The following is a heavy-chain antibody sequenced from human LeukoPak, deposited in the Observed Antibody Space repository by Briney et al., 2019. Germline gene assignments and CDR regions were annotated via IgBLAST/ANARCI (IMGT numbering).Heavy chain of an antibody. V-gene: IGHV4-59*01. CDR3: ARDQYGDYFTPNLWFDP. CDR1: GGSISSYY. J-gene: IGHJ5*02. CDR2: IYYSGST. Sequence: SETLSLTCTVSGGSISSYYWSWIRQPPGKGLEWIGYIYYSGSTNYNPSLKSRVTISVDTSKNQFSLKLSSVTAADTAVYYCARDQYGDYFTPNLWFDPWGQGTLVTVSS. D-gene: IGHD4-17*01.